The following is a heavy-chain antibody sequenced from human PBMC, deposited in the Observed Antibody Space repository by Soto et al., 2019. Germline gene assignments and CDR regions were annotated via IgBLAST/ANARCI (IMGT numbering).Heavy chain of an antibody. CDR2: VYDTDGT. J-gene: IGHJ3*02. CDR1: GLTVSGKKY. CDR3: ASWRLQEHAYDI. Sequence: DVQLVESGGGLIQPGGSLRLSCEAFGLTVSGKKYMAWVRQAPGKGLEWVSGVYDTDGTDYADSVKGRFTSSRDSSKTIVYLQMNSLRPDDTAVYYCASWRLQEHAYDIWGLGTTVTVSS. D-gene: IGHD4-4*01. V-gene: IGHV3-53*01.